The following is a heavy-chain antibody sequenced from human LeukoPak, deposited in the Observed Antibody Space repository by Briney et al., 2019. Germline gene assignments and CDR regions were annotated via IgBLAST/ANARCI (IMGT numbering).Heavy chain of an antibody. CDR2: IYYSGST. CDR3: ARDNWNYGSSMDV. J-gene: IGHJ6*02. V-gene: IGHV4-59*01. CDR1: GGSISSYY. Sequence: SSETLSLTCTVSGGSISSYYWSWIRQPPGKGLEWIGYIYYSGSTNYNPSLKSRVTISVDTSKNQFSLKLSSVTAADTAVYYCARDNWNYGSSMDVWGQGTTVTVSS. D-gene: IGHD1-7*01.